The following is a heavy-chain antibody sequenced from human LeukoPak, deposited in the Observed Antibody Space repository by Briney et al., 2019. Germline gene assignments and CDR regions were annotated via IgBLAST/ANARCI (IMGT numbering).Heavy chain of an antibody. Sequence: GGSLRLSCAASGFTFSSYGMSWVRQAPGKGLEWVSTYSGSGGSTYYADSVKGRFTISRDNSRNTLYLQMNSLRADDTAVYYCAKEEGYSGYDYVRAFDYWGQGTLVTVSS. CDR2: YSGSGGST. J-gene: IGHJ4*02. CDR1: GFTFSSYG. D-gene: IGHD5-12*01. CDR3: AKEEGYSGYDYVRAFDY. V-gene: IGHV3-23*01.